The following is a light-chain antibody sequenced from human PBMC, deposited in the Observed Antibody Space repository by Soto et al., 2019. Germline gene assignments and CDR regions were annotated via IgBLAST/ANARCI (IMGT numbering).Light chain of an antibody. Sequence: DIQMTHSPSTLSGSVRDIVTITCRASQTISSWLAWYQQKPGKAPKLLIYKASTLKSGVPSRFSGSGSGTEFTLIISSLQPEDFAVYYCQQYNNWPPRTFGQGTKVDIK. CDR1: QTISSW. V-gene: IGKV1-5*03. CDR2: KAS. CDR3: QQYNNWPPRT. J-gene: IGKJ1*01.